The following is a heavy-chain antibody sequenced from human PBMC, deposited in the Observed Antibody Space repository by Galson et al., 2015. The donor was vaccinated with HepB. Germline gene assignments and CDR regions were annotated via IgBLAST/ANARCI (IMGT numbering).Heavy chain of an antibody. D-gene: IGHD1-7*01. Sequence: SVKVSCKASGYTFTSYGISWVRQAPGQGLEWMGWISAYNGNTNYAQKLQGRVTMTTDTSTSTAYMELRSLRSDDTAVYYCARGTGELRGYYYYYYMDVWGEGTTVTVSS. CDR2: ISAYNGNT. CDR1: GYTFTSYG. V-gene: IGHV1-18*01. J-gene: IGHJ6*03. CDR3: ARGTGELRGYYYYYYMDV.